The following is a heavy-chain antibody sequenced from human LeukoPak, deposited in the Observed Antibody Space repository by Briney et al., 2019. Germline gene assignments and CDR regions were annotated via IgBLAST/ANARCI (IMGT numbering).Heavy chain of an antibody. CDR1: GYTFTNSG. D-gene: IGHD5-18*01. V-gene: IGHV1-18*01. J-gene: IGHJ4*02. CDR3: ARQVDTTMALPDY. CDR2: ISTYHAYT. Sequence: ASVKVSCKASGYTFTNSGISWVRQAPGQGLEWMGWISTYHAYTIYAQKLQGRVTMTTDTSTTTASMELRSLRPDDTAIYYCARQVDTTMALPDYWGQGTLVTVSS.